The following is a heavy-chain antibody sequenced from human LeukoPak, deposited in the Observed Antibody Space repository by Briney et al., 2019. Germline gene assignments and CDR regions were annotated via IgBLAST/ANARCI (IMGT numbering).Heavy chain of an antibody. V-gene: IGHV3-53*01. D-gene: IGHD2-8*01. CDR2: IYSAGST. CDR3: AKGHCTNGICWLD. J-gene: IGHJ4*02. CDR1: GFTVSSTY. Sequence: GGSLRLSCAASGFTVSSTYMSWVRQAPGKGLEWVSIIYSAGSTYYADSVKGRFTISRDNSKNTLYLQMNSLRAEDTAVYYCAKGHCTNGICWLDWGQGTLITVSS.